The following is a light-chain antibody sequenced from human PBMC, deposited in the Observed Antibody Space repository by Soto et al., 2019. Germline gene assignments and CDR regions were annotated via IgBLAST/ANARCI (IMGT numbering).Light chain of an antibody. V-gene: IGLV2-14*01. CDR3: SSYTGSSTPCV. CDR1: SSDVGGYNY. J-gene: IGLJ1*01. CDR2: EVS. Sequence: QSVLTQPASVSGSPGQSLTISCTGTSSDVGGYNYVAWYQQHPGKAPKLMIYEVSNRPSGVSNRFSGSNSGNTASLTISGLQAEDEADYYCSSYTGSSTPCVFGTGTKVTVL.